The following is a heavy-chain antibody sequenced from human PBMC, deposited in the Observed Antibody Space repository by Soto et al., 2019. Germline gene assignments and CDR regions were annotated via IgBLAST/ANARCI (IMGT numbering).Heavy chain of an antibody. CDR2: IYWDDDE. CDR3: AHRPRGYSYHFDY. CDR1: GFSLTTRGVG. V-gene: IGHV2-5*02. Sequence: QITLKESGPTLVKPTQTLTLTCTFSGFSLTTRGVGVGWIRQPPGKALEWLALIYWDDDEGYSPSLKSRLTTPXDXXKNQVVLTMINIDPVDTATYYCAHRPRGYSYHFDYWGQGTLVTVSS. J-gene: IGHJ4*02. D-gene: IGHD5-18*01.